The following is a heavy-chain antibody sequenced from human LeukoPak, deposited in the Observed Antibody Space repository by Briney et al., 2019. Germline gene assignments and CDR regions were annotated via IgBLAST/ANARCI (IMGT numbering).Heavy chain of an antibody. J-gene: IGHJ4*02. V-gene: IGHV3-21*01. CDR1: GFTFSSYS. D-gene: IGHD5-12*01. CDR2: ISSSSSYI. CDR3: ARRVATIFYYFDY. Sequence: GGSLRLSCAASGFTFSSYSMNWVRQAPGKGLEWVSSISSSSSYIYYADSVKGRFTISRDNAKNSLYLQMNSLRAEDTAVYYCARRVATIFYYFDYWGQGTLVTVSS.